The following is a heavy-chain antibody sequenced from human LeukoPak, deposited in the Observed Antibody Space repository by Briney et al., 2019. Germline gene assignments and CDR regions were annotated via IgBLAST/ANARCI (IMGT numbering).Heavy chain of an antibody. V-gene: IGHV1-18*01. CDR3: AREDSSSWFNNWFDP. Sequence: GASVKVSCKASGYTFTSYGISWVRQAPGQGLEWMGWISAYNGNTNYAQKLQGRVTMTTDTSTSTAYMELWSLRSDDTAVYYCAREDSSSWFNNWFDPWGQGTLVTVSS. J-gene: IGHJ5*02. D-gene: IGHD6-13*01. CDR1: GYTFTSYG. CDR2: ISAYNGNT.